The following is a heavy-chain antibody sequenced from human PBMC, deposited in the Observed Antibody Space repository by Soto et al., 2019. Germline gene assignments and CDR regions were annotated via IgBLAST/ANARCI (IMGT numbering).Heavy chain of an antibody. Sequence: QVRLEESGPGLVKPSETLSLICSVSGGSVNNANYFWNWIRRHPENGLEWIGYIYYSGSTRYNPSFKTRATLSIDTTKDQFSLRLNSVTVADTAVYFCARDADYGGSRGGMDVWGRGTTVTVSS. V-gene: IGHV4-31*03. J-gene: IGHJ6*02. CDR1: GGSVNNANYF. CDR2: IYYSGST. CDR3: ARDADYGGSRGGMDV. D-gene: IGHD4-17*01.